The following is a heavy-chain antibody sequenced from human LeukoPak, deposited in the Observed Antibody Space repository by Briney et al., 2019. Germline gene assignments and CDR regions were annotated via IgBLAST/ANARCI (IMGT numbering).Heavy chain of an antibody. J-gene: IGHJ3*02. CDR3: SRSSGWSPDAFEI. D-gene: IGHD6-19*01. CDR1: GVSISSYY. CDR2: IYTSESTNYNPSL. V-gene: IGHV4-59*01. Sequence: SETLSLTCTVSGVSISSYYWSWIRQPPGKGLEWIGYIYTSESTNYNPSLNYNPSLKSRVTISIDTSKNQFSLKLSSVTAADTAVYYCSRSSGWSPDAFEIWGRGTMVTVSS.